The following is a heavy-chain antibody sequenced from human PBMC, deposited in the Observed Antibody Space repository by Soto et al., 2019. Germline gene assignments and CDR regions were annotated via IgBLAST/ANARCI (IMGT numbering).Heavy chain of an antibody. CDR1: GFTFSSSA. Sequence: EVQLLESGGGLVQPGGSLRLSCAASGFTFSSSAMSWVRQAPGKGLEWVSTITGSGTSTYYADSVKGRFTISRDKSKNTLYLQMNSLRAEDTAVYHCAKGGEYCSGGSCYSGKFDYWGQGTLVTVSS. J-gene: IGHJ4*02. CDR2: ITGSGTST. D-gene: IGHD2-15*01. V-gene: IGHV3-23*01. CDR3: AKGGEYCSGGSCYSGKFDY.